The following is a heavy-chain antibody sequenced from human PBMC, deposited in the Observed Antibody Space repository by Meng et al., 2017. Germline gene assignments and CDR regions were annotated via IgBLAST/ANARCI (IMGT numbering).Heavy chain of an antibody. CDR3: AALRGGDWFDP. Sequence: ESLKISCAVSGYSFSSGYYWGWIRQPPGKRLEWIGSIYHSGSTYYNPSLKSRFTISVDTSKNQFSLKLSSVTAADTAVYYCAALRGGDWFDPWGQGTLVTVSS. J-gene: IGHJ5*02. D-gene: IGHD1-26*01. CDR1: GYSFSSGYY. CDR2: IYHSGST. V-gene: IGHV4-38-2*01.